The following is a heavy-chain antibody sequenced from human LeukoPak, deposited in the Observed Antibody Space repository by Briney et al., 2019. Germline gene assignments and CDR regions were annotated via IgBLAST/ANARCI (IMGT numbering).Heavy chain of an antibody. V-gene: IGHV3-11*01. J-gene: IGHJ4*02. CDR2: ISSSGSSM. Sequence: GGSLRLSCAASGFTFNDYYMSWIRQAPGKGLECVSYISSSGSSMYYADSVKGRFTITRDNAKNSLSLQMNSLRAEDTAVYYCASWPGGWYGEDSWGQGTLVTVSS. CDR3: ASWPGGWYGEDS. D-gene: IGHD6-19*01. CDR1: GFTFNDYY.